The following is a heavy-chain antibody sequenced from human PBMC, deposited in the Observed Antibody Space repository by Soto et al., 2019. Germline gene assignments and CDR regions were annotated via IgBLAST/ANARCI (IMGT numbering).Heavy chain of an antibody. CDR3: ARDHSCYDFLDY. J-gene: IGHJ4*02. D-gene: IGHD5-12*01. Sequence: QVQLQESGPGLMKPSQTLSLTCTVSGASISSGGYYWSWIRQHPGKGLEWIGYIYHSGTTSYNPSLKSRVTISVDTSNSPFSLKLSSVTAADTAVYYCARDHSCYDFLDYWGQGTLVTVSS. CDR2: IYHSGTT. V-gene: IGHV4-31*03. CDR1: GASISSGGYY.